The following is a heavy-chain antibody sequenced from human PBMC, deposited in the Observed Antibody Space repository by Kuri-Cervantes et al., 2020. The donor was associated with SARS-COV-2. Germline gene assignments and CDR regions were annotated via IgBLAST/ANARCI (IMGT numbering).Heavy chain of an antibody. J-gene: IGHJ3*02. V-gene: IGHV3-64*01. CDR2: ISSNGGST. CDR1: GFTFSSYA. CDR3: ARDPSFDI. Sequence: GESLKISCAASGFTFSSYAMHWVRQAPGKGLEYVSAISSNGGSTYYANYVKGRFTISRDNSKNTLYLQMGSLRAEDMAVYYCARDPSFDIWGQGTMVTVSS.